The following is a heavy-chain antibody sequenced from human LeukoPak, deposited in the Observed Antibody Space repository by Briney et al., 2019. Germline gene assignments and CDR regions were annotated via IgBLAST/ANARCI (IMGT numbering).Heavy chain of an antibody. Sequence: GGSLRLSCAASGFTFSSYAMDWVRQAPGKGLEWVAVISYDGSNKYYADSVKGRFTISRDNSKNTLYLQMNSLRAEDTAVYYCTHERFDPWGQGTLVTVSS. CDR1: GFTFSSYA. J-gene: IGHJ5*02. CDR2: ISYDGSNK. CDR3: THERFDP. V-gene: IGHV3-30-3*01.